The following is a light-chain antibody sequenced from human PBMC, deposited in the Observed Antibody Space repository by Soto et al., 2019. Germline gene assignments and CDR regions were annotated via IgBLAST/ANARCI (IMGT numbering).Light chain of an antibody. V-gene: IGKV3-20*01. CDR2: ATS. CDR3: HQFGYSPRT. J-gene: IGKJ1*01. CDR1: QTVNSDY. Sequence: EIVLTQSPGTLSLSPGATATLSCRASQTVNSDYLAWFQQRPGQAPRLLIFATSRRATDIPDRFSGSGSGTDFTLAIRRLEPEDFAVYYCHQFGYSPRTFGQGTKVDIK.